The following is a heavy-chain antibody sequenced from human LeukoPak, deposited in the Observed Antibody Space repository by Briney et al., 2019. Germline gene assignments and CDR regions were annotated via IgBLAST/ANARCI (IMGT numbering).Heavy chain of an antibody. V-gene: IGHV5-51*01. CDR1: GYSFTSYW. Sequence: GESLKISCKGSGYSFTSYWIGWVRQMPGKGLEWMGIICPGDSDTRYSPSFQGQVTISADKSISTAYLQWSSLKASDTAMYYCARHQTEYCSSTSCYDYYGMDVWGQGTTVTVSS. CDR2: ICPGDSDT. CDR3: ARHQTEYCSSTSCYDYYGMDV. D-gene: IGHD2-2*01. J-gene: IGHJ6*02.